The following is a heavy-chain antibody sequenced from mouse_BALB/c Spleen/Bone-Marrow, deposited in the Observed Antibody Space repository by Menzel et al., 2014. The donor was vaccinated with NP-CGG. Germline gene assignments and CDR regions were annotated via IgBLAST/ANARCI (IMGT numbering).Heavy chain of an antibody. J-gene: IGHJ2*01. CDR1: GYTFTSYW. CDR2: INPSTGYT. Sequence: QVQLKQSGAELAKPGASVKMSCKASGYTFTSYWMHWVKQRPGQGLEWIGYINPSTGYTEYNQKFKDKATLTADKSSSTAYMQLSSLTSEDSAVYYCARYGNYEDYFDYWGQGTTLTVSS. D-gene: IGHD2-1*01. CDR3: ARYGNYEDYFDY. V-gene: IGHV1-7*01.